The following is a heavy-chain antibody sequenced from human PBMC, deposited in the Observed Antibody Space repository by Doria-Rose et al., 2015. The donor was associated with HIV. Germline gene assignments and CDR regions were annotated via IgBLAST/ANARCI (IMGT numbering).Heavy chain of an antibody. D-gene: IGHD6-13*01. Sequence: ETGPVLVKPTETLTLTCTVSGVSLSSPGMGVSWIRQPPGKALEWLANIFSDDERSHKTSLKSRLTISSGTSKSQVVLTMTDMDPVDTATYYCARIKSSRWYHKYYFDFWGQGTLVIVSA. CDR3: ARIKSSRWYHKYYFDF. CDR1: GVSLSSPGMG. V-gene: IGHV2-26*01. J-gene: IGHJ4*02. CDR2: IFSDDER.